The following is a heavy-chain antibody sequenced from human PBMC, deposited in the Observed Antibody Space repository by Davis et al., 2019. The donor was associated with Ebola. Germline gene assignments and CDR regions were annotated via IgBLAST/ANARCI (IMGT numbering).Heavy chain of an antibody. CDR1: GFTFSSYW. V-gene: IGHV3-74*01. CDR3: ARGAEWLLNHYYYYYGMDV. D-gene: IGHD3-3*01. J-gene: IGHJ6*02. Sequence: PSETLSLTCAASGFTFSSYWMHWVRQAPGKGLVWVSRINSDGSSTSYADSVKGRFTISRDNAKNTLYLQMNSLRAEDTAVYYCARGAEWLLNHYYYYYGMDVWGQGTTVTVSS. CDR2: INSDGSST.